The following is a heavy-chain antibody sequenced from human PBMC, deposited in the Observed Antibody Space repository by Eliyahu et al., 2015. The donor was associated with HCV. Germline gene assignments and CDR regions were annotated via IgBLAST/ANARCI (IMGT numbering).Heavy chain of an antibody. CDR2: IWYDGSNK. CDR3: AREVQGIAAAGPFDY. Sequence: QVQLVESGGGVVQPGRSLRLSCAASGFTFSSXGMHWVRQAPGKGLEWVAVIWYDGSNKYYADSVKGRFTISRDNSKNTLYLQMNSLRAEDTAVYYCAREVQGIAAAGPFDYWGQGTLVTVSS. D-gene: IGHD6-13*01. V-gene: IGHV3-33*01. CDR1: GFTFSSXG. J-gene: IGHJ4*02.